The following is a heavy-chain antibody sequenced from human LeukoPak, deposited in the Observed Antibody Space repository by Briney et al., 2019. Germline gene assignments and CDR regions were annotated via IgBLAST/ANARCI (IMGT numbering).Heavy chain of an antibody. CDR2: INNVASHI. CDR1: GFSISSSA. D-gene: IGHD2/OR15-2a*01. J-gene: IGHJ4*02. CDR3: TRDATYYLRYGYFDY. V-gene: IGHV3-21*01. Sequence: GGSLRLSCAASGFSISSSAMNWVRQAPGKGLEWVSSINNVASHIYYAGSVRGRFTISRDNAKNSVYLQMNSLRAEDTAVYYCTRDATYYLRYGYFDYWGQGTLVTVSS.